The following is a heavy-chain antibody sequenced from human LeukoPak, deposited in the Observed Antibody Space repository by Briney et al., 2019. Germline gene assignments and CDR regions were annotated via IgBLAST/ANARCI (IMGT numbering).Heavy chain of an antibody. CDR3: ARAAAGTYYGMDV. D-gene: IGHD6-13*01. CDR2: IYYSGST. V-gene: IGHV4-39*01. J-gene: IGHJ6*02. Sequence: PSETLSLTCTVTGCSISSSRYYWGWIRQPPGKGLEWIGSIYYSGSTYYNPSLNSRVTISVDTSKIQFSLQLSSVTAADTAVYYCARAAAGTYYGMDVWGQGTTVTVSS. CDR1: GCSISSSRYY.